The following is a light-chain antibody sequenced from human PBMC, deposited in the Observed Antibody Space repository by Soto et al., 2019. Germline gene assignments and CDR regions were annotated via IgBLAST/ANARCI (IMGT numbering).Light chain of an antibody. CDR1: QAINSY. CDR3: QHLNAFPLT. CDR2: GGS. J-gene: IGKJ4*01. Sequence: IQLTQSPSSLSASVGDRVTITCRASQAINSYLAWYQQEPGKPPKLLIYGGSTLQSGVPSRFSGSGSGTDFTLTISSLQSEDFATYYCQHLNAFPLTFGGGTKVEI. V-gene: IGKV1-9*01.